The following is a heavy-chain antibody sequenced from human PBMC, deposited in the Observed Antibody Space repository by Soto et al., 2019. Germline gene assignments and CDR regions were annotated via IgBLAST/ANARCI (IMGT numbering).Heavy chain of an antibody. V-gene: IGHV4-30-4*01. D-gene: IGHD5-18*01. Sequence: QVQLQESGPGLVKPSQTLSLMCTVSGAPISGGDYHWSWIRQPPGKGLEWIGYIFPSGATHYNSSLGSRITMSVETSKSHFSLKLTSVTAAETAVYFCARGSAAKRYFDLWGRGTLVTVSS. CDR3: ARGSAAKRYFDL. CDR1: GAPISGGDYH. CDR2: IFPSGAT. J-gene: IGHJ2*01.